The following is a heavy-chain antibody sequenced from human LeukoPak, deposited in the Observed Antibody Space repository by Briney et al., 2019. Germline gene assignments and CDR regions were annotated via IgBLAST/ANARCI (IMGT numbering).Heavy chain of an antibody. J-gene: IGHJ4*02. D-gene: IGHD2-15*01. CDR3: AREWWYLDY. Sequence: PGGSLRLSCAASGFTFSTYAMTWVRQAPGRGLEWVARIKEDGSDTYYVDSVKGRFTISRDKAKKTVYLQMSSLRVEDTAVYYCAREWWYLDYWGQGTLVTVSS. CDR2: IKEDGSDT. CDR1: GFTFSTYA. V-gene: IGHV3-7*05.